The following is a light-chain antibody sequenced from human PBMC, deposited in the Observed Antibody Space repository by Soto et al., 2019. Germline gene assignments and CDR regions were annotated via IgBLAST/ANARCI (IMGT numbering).Light chain of an antibody. CDR1: SSNIGKYY. CDR2: DNT. V-gene: IGLV1-51*01. Sequence: QSALSQPPSVSAAPGQRVTISCSGSSSNIGKYYVSWYQQVPGTAPTLLIYDNTQRPSGIPDRFSGSKSGTSATLAITGLQTGDEADYYCATWDGGLTPQGVFGTGTKATVL. J-gene: IGLJ1*01. CDR3: ATWDGGLTPQGV.